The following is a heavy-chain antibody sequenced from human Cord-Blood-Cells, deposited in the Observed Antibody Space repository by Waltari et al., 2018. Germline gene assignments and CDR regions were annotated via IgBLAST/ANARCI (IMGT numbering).Heavy chain of an antibody. V-gene: IGHV4-34*01. D-gene: IGHD1-26*01. Sequence: QVQLQQWGAGLLKPSETLSLTCAVYVGSFSGYYWSWLRSPPGKGLEWIGEINHSGSTNYNPSLKSRVTISVDTSKNQFSLKLSSVTAADTAVYYCARHGRIIVGATCFAFDIWGQGTMVTVSS. J-gene: IGHJ3*02. CDR3: ARHGRIIVGATCFAFDI. CDR1: VGSFSGYY. CDR2: INHSGST.